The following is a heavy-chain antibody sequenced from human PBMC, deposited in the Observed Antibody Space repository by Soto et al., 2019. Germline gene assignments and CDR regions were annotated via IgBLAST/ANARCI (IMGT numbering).Heavy chain of an antibody. V-gene: IGHV5-51*01. Sequence: GESLKISCKGSGYSFTSYWIGWVRQMPGKGLEWMGIIYPGDSDTRYSPSFQGQVTISADKSISTAYLQWSSLKASDTAMYYCARGGMATIRELYYYYYGMDVWGQGTTVTV. J-gene: IGHJ6*02. CDR1: GYSFTSYW. CDR3: ARGGMATIRELYYYYYGMDV. D-gene: IGHD5-12*01. CDR2: IYPGDSDT.